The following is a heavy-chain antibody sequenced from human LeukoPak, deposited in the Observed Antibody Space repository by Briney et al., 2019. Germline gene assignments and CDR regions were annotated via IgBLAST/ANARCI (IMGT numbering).Heavy chain of an antibody. J-gene: IGHJ2*01. CDR3: ARRFVVVVGATSHWYFDL. D-gene: IGHD2-15*01. CDR1: GYSISSCYY. Sequence: SETLSLTCAVSGYSISSCYYWGWIRQPPGKGLEWVGSISHSGSTYYNPSLKSRVTISADTSKSQFSLKLSSVTAADTAVYYCARRFVVVVGATSHWYFDLWGRGTLVTVSS. CDR2: ISHSGST. V-gene: IGHV4-38-2*01.